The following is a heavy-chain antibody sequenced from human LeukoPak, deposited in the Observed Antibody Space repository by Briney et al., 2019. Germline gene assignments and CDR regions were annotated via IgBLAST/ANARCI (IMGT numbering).Heavy chain of an antibody. Sequence: PSETLSLTCTVSGGSISNYYWGWIRQPPGKGLEWIGYIDHSGNSKYNPPLESRITIAVDTSKNQFSLKVSSVTAADTAVYYCARYFSGKTLDYWGQGMLVTVSS. CDR3: ARYFSGKTLDY. V-gene: IGHV4-59*01. CDR1: GGSISNYY. J-gene: IGHJ4*02. CDR2: IDHSGNS. D-gene: IGHD1-1*01.